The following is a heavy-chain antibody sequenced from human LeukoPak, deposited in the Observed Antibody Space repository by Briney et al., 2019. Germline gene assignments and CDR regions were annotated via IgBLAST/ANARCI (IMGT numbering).Heavy chain of an antibody. CDR3: ARGRVEFDP. J-gene: IGHJ5*02. CDR1: GGSFSGFY. V-gene: IGHV4-34*01. D-gene: IGHD2-15*01. CDR2: IDHSGST. Sequence: SETLSLTCDVYGGSFSGFYWNWIRQPPGKGLEWIGEIDHSGSTNYNPSLKSRVTISVDRANNQFSLKLSSVTAADTAVYYCARGRVEFDPWGQGTLVTVSS.